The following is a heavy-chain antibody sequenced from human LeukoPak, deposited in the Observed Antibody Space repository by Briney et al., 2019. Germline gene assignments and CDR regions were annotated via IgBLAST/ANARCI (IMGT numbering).Heavy chain of an antibody. D-gene: IGHD2-15*01. CDR3: ARHGGGSAYHYYGLDV. J-gene: IGHJ6*02. V-gene: IGHV4-59*08. CDR1: GGSISTYY. CDR2: IYYSGST. Sequence: SETLSLTCTVSGGSISTYYWSWIRQPPGKGLEWIGYIYYSGSTNYNPSLKSRVTISVDTSKNQFSLKLSSVTAADTAVYYCARHGGGSAYHYYGLDVWGQGTTVTVYS.